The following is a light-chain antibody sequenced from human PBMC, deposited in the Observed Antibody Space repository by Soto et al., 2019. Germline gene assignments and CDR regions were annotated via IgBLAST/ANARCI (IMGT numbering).Light chain of an antibody. CDR1: LSLLHSNGNHF. J-gene: IGKJ4*01. V-gene: IGKV2-28*01. CDR3: MQALQTPLT. CDR2: LGS. Sequence: DIVLTQSPLSQPVTPGEPASFSCRSSLSLLHSNGNHFLDWYLQKPGQSPRLLIYLGSHRASGVPDRFSGSGSGTDFTLKISRVEAEDVGVYYCMQALQTPLTFGGGIKVEIK.